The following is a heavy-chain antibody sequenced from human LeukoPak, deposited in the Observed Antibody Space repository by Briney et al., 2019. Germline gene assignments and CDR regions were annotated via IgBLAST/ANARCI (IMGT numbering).Heavy chain of an antibody. J-gene: IGHJ3*02. CDR2: ISSSSSTI. CDR1: GFTFSSYS. D-gene: IGHD1-26*01. Sequence: GGSLRLSCAASGFTFSSYSMNWVRQAPGKGLEWVSYISSSSSTIYYADSVKGRFTISRDNAKNSLYLQMNSLRAEDTAVYYCARGIWELLPDAFDIWGQGTMVTVSS. V-gene: IGHV3-48*04. CDR3: ARGIWELLPDAFDI.